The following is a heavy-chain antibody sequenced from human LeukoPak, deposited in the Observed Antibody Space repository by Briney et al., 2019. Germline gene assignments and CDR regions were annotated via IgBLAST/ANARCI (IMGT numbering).Heavy chain of an antibody. CDR1: GYTFTRYA. Sequence: ASVKVSCKASGYTFTRYAINWLRRAPGQGLEWMGWINMYTANPAYAQGFTERFVFSLDTSVTTAYLQISNLKTEDTAVYYCARHDNDDDFDYWGQGTLVTVSS. D-gene: IGHD3-16*01. J-gene: IGHJ4*02. CDR3: ARHDNDDDFDY. CDR2: INMYTANP. V-gene: IGHV7-4-1*02.